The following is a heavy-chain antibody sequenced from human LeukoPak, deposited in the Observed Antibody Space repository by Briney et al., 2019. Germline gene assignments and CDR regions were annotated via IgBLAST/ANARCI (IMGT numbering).Heavy chain of an antibody. Sequence: PGGSLRLSCAASGFTFSSYSMNWVRQAPGKGLEWVSSISSSSSYIYYADPVKGRFTISRDNAKNTLYLQMNSLRAEDTAVYYCAKPFGAVAAHLDYWGQGTLVTVSS. CDR3: AKPFGAVAAHLDY. CDR2: ISSSSSYI. J-gene: IGHJ4*02. CDR1: GFTFSSYS. D-gene: IGHD6-19*01. V-gene: IGHV3-21*04.